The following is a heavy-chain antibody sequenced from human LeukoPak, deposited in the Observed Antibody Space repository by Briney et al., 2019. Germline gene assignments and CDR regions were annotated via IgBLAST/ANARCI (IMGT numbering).Heavy chain of an antibody. D-gene: IGHD6-13*01. CDR2: IWYDGSNK. V-gene: IGHV3-33*01. J-gene: IGHJ5*02. CDR1: GFTFSSYG. Sequence: GGSLRLSCAASGFTFSSYGMHRVRQAPGKGLEWVAVIWYDGSNKYYADSVKGRFTISRDNSKNTLYLQMNSLRAEDTAVYYCARGIAAAGNWFDPWGQGTLVTVSS. CDR3: ARGIAAAGNWFDP.